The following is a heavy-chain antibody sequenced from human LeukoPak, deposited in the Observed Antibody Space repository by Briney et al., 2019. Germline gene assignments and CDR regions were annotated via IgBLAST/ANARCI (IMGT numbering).Heavy chain of an antibody. CDR3: ARAFPLNPVDY. CDR2: ISSSSSYI. J-gene: IGHJ4*02. V-gene: IGHV3-21*01. Sequence: GGSLRLSCAACGFTFSSYSMNWVRQAPGKGLEWVSSISSSSSYIYYADSVKGRFTISRDNAKNSLYLQMNSLRAEDTAVYYCARAFPLNPVDYWGQGTLVTVSS. CDR1: GFTFSSYS. D-gene: IGHD2/OR15-2a*01.